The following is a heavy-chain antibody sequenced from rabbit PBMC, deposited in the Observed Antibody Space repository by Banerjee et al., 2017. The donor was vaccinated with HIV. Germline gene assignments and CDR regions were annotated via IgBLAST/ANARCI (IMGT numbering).Heavy chain of an antibody. D-gene: IGHD2-1*01. CDR3: ASDYGDYGFNL. J-gene: IGHJ4*01. Sequence: QEQLEESGGGLVKPGASLTLTCTASGFSFSSSYYMSWVRQAPGKGLEWIACIYAGSSGTTYYASWAKGRFTISKTSSTTVTLQMTSLTAADTATYFCASDYGDYGFNLWGPGTLVTVS. V-gene: IGHV1S45*01. CDR1: GFSFSSSYY. CDR2: IYAGSSGTT.